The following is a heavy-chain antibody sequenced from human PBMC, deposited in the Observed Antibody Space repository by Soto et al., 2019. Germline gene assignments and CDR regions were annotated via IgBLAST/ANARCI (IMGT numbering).Heavy chain of an antibody. J-gene: IGHJ3*02. CDR2: IKSKTDGGTT. CDR3: TTDSPQCSSTSCYAFDI. CDR1: GFTFSNAW. Sequence: GGSLRLSCAASGFTFSNAWMSWVRQAPGKGLEWVGRIKSKTDGGTTDYAAPVKGRFTISRDDSKNTLYLQMNSLKTEDTAVYYCTTDSPQCSSTSCYAFDIWGQGTMVTVSS. V-gene: IGHV3-15*01. D-gene: IGHD2-2*01.